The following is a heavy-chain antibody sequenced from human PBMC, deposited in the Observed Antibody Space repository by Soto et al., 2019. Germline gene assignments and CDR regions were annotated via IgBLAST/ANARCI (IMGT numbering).Heavy chain of an antibody. CDR1: GGSISSSSYY. CDR2: IYYSGST. CDR3: ARHVMYYYDSSGYYYSPYYFDY. Sequence: SETLSLTCTVSGGSISSSSYYWGWIRQPPGKGLEWIGSIYYSGSTYYNPSLKSRVTISVDTSKNQFSLKLSSVTAADTAVYYCARHVMYYYDSSGYYYSPYYFDYWGQGTLVTVSS. J-gene: IGHJ4*02. D-gene: IGHD3-22*01. V-gene: IGHV4-39*01.